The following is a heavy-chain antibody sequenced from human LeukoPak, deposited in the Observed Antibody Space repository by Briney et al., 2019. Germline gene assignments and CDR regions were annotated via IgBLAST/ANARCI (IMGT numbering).Heavy chain of an antibody. D-gene: IGHD6-19*01. Sequence: PSETLSLTCTVSGGSISSGGYYWSWIRQHPGKGLEWIGYIYYSGSTYYNPSLKSRVTISVDTSKNQFSLKLSSVTAADTAVYYCARDFPRSDSYGMDVWGQGTTVTVSS. J-gene: IGHJ6*02. CDR1: GGSISSGGYY. CDR3: ARDFPRSDSYGMDV. V-gene: IGHV4-31*03. CDR2: IYYSGST.